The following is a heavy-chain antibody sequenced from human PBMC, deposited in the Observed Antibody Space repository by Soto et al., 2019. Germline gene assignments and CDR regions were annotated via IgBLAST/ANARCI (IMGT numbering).Heavy chain of an antibody. CDR3: AREQTGTDGESAFDI. V-gene: IGHV3-33*01. Sequence: GGSLRLSCAASGFTFSSYGMHWVRQAPGKGLEWVAVIWYDGSNKYYADSVKGRFTISRDNSKNTLYLQMNSLRAEDTAVYYCAREQTGTDGESAFDIWGQGTMVTVSS. D-gene: IGHD1-1*01. CDR2: IWYDGSNK. CDR1: GFTFSSYG. J-gene: IGHJ3*02.